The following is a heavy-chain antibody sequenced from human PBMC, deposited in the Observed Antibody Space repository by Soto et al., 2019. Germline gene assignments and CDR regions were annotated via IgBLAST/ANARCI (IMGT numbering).Heavy chain of an antibody. J-gene: IGHJ4*02. V-gene: IGHV3-33*01. CDR1: GFTFSSYG. D-gene: IGHD6-13*01. Sequence: GGSLRLSCAASGFTFSSYGMHWVRQAPGKGLEWVAVIWYDGSNKYYADSVKGRFTISRDNSKNTLYLQMNSLRAEDTAVYYCARDPHGHSRSFDYWGQGTLVTVSS. CDR2: IWYDGSNK. CDR3: ARDPHGHSRSFDY.